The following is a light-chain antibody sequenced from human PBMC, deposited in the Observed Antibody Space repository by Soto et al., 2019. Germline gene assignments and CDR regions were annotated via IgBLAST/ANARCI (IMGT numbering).Light chain of an antibody. CDR3: QHYNNWPRT. CDR2: GAS. CDR1: QSVSSN. J-gene: IGKJ1*01. Sequence: ETVMTQSPATLSVSAGERATLSCRASQSVSSNLAWYQQKPGQAPRLLIYGASTRATGIPARFSGSGSGTEFTLTISSLQSEDFAVYYCQHYNNWPRTFGQGTKVEIK. V-gene: IGKV3-15*01.